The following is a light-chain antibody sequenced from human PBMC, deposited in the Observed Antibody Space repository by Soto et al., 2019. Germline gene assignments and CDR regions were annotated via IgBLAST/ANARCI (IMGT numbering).Light chain of an antibody. CDR1: QTVSSVH. CDR2: GAS. J-gene: IGKJ1*01. Sequence: ELVLTQSPGTLSLSPGERATLSCRASQTVSSVHLAWYQQKPGQAPRLLIYGASRRATGIPDRFSGSGSGTDFTLTISRLEPEDFAVYYCQQYDHSLWTVGQGTKVEVK. CDR3: QQYDHSLWT. V-gene: IGKV3-20*01.